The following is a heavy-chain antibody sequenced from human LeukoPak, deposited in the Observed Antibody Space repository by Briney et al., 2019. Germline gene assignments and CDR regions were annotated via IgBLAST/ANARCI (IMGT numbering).Heavy chain of an antibody. CDR2: IYTSGNT. J-gene: IGHJ4*02. Sequence: PSETLSLTRTVSGGSISSGSYYWSWIRQPAGKGLEWIGRIYTSGNTNYNPSLKSRVTISVDTSKNQFSLKLSSVTAADTAVYYCASEYSSSSWSFDYWGQGTLVTVSS. V-gene: IGHV4-61*02. CDR1: GGSISSGSYY. D-gene: IGHD6-6*01. CDR3: ASEYSSSSWSFDY.